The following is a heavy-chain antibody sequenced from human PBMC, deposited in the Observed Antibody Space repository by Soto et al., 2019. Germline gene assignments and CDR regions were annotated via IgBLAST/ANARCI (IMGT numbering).Heavy chain of an antibody. V-gene: IGHV3-33*01. CDR2: IWYDGSNI. Sequence: QVQLVESGGGVVQPGRSLRLSCAASGFTFSSYGMHWVRQAPGKGLEWVAVIWYDGSNIYYAGSVKGRFTISRDNSKNTLYLQMNSLRAEDTAVYDCARDSDFDDWGQGTLVTVSS. J-gene: IGHJ4*02. CDR3: ARDSDFDD. CDR1: GFTFSSYG.